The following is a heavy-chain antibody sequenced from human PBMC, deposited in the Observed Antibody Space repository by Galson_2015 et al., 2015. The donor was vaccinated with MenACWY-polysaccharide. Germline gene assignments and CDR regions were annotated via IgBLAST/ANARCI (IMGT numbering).Heavy chain of an antibody. D-gene: IGHD6-13*01. CDR1: GYTFTSYA. CDR2: INTNTGNP. Sequence: SVKVSCKASGYTFTSYAMNWVRQAPGQGLEWMGWINTNTGNPTYAQGSTGRFVFSLDTSVSTAYLQISSLKAEDTAVYYCARDHRIAAAGTKVTRLFDYWGQGTLVTVSS. V-gene: IGHV7-4-1*02. J-gene: IGHJ4*02. CDR3: ARDHRIAAAGTKVTRLFDY.